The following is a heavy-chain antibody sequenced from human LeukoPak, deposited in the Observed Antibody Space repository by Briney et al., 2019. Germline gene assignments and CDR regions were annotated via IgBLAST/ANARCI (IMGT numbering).Heavy chain of an antibody. J-gene: IGHJ4*02. CDR1: GVSINSGGYY. Sequence: SETLSLTCTVSGVSINSGGYYWSWIRQHPGKGLEWIGSIYYGGSTNYNPSLQGRVTISLDTSRNQFSLKLSSVTAADTAVYYCASGDNDPLFDYWGQGTLVTVSS. CDR2: IYYGGST. CDR3: ASGDNDPLFDY. V-gene: IGHV4-31*03. D-gene: IGHD1-1*01.